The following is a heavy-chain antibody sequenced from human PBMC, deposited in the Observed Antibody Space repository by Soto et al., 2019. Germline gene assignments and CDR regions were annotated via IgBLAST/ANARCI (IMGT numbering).Heavy chain of an antibody. CDR2: ISAYNGNT. CDR1: GYTFTSYG. Sequence: ASVKVSCKASGYTFTSYGISWVRQAPGQGLEWMGWISAYNGNTNYAQKLQGRVTMTTDTSTSTAYMELRSLRSDDTAVYYCARERSITIFGVVIGVDALYYYGMDVWGQGTTVTVSS. J-gene: IGHJ6*02. V-gene: IGHV1-18*04. D-gene: IGHD3-3*01. CDR3: ARERSITIFGVVIGVDALYYYGMDV.